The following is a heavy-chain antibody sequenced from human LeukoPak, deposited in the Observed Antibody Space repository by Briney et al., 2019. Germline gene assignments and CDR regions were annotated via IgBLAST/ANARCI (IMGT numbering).Heavy chain of an antibody. Sequence: PSETLSLTCTVSGGSISSYYWSWIRQPPGKGLEWIGYIYYSGSTNYNPSLKSRVTISVDTSKNQFSLKLSSVTAADTAVYYCARFTLGYCSSTSCYAYDYWGQGTLVTVSS. CDR1: GGSISSYY. CDR2: IYYSGST. V-gene: IGHV4-59*01. J-gene: IGHJ4*02. CDR3: ARFTLGYCSSTSCYAYDY. D-gene: IGHD2-2*01.